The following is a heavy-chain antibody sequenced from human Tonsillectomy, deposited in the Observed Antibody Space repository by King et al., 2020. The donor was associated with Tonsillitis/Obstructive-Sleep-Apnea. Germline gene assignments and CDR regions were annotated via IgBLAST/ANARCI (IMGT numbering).Heavy chain of an antibody. V-gene: IGHV4-39*02. Sequence: QLQESGPGLVKPSENLSLTCTVSGGSVSSSTYYWGWIRQPPGKGLEWIGSIYYSGSTYYNPSLKSRVTISVDTSKNRFSLNLSSVTAADTAVYYCAREGEYSSTNYFDYWGQGTLVTVSS. CDR1: GGSVSSSTYY. J-gene: IGHJ4*02. CDR2: IYYSGST. CDR3: AREGEYSSTNYFDY. D-gene: IGHD6-6*01.